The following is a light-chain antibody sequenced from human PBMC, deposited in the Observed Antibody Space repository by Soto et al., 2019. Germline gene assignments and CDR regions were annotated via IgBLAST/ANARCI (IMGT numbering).Light chain of an antibody. Sequence: DIQMTQSPSSLSASVGDRVTITCQASQDISNYLNWYQQKPGKAPKLLIYDASNLETGVPSRFSGSGSGTDFTFTISSLQPEDIATYYCQQYDTLPIPFGQGPRPEIK. CDR1: QDISNY. J-gene: IGKJ5*01. CDR2: DAS. CDR3: QQYDTLPIP. V-gene: IGKV1-33*01.